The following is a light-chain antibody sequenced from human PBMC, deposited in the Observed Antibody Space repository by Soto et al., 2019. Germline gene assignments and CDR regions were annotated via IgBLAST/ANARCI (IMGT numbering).Light chain of an antibody. CDR1: QSISSW. CDR2: MAS. Sequence: DIPMTQSPSTLSASVGDRVTITCRASQSISSWLAWYQQKPGKAPKLLIYMASGLESGVPSRFSGSGSGTEFTLTISSLQPDEFATYYCQQYKSYSRTFGPGTQVEIK. CDR3: QQYKSYSRT. V-gene: IGKV1-5*03. J-gene: IGKJ1*01.